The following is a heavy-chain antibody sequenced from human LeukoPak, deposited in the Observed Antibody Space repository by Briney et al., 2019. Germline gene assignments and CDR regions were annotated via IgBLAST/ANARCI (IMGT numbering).Heavy chain of an antibody. CDR3: AREIRIGWFDY. Sequence: GGSLRLSCAASRFTFSDYYMSWIRQAPGKGLEWVSYISSSGSTIYYADSVKGRFTISRDNAKNSLYLQMNSLRAEDTAVYYCAREIRIGWFDYWGQGTLVTVSS. CDR1: RFTFSDYY. D-gene: IGHD2-15*01. J-gene: IGHJ4*02. V-gene: IGHV3-11*04. CDR2: ISSSGSTI.